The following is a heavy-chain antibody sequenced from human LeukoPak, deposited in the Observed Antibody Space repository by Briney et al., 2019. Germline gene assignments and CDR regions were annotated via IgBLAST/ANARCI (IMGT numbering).Heavy chain of an antibody. D-gene: IGHD1-1*01. J-gene: IGHJ4*02. CDR1: GYTFTGSY. V-gene: IGHV1-2*02. CDR3: LNEHGG. Sequence: ASVKVSCKASGYTFTGSYMHWVRQAPGQGFEWIGWISPASGATKYAQNFQGRVTLTADTSITTAYMELSSLTSDDTASYYCLNEHGGWGQGTPVTVSS. CDR2: ISPASGAT.